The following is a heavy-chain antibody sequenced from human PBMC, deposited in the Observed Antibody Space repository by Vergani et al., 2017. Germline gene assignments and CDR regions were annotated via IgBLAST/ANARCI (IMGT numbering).Heavy chain of an antibody. V-gene: IGHV4-30-2*01. J-gene: IGHJ5*02. CDR2: IYHSGST. CDR3: ARRGGEVFGLSWFDH. D-gene: IGHD3/OR15-3a*01. CDR1: GGSISSGGYS. Sequence: QLQLQESGSGLVKPSQTLSLTCAVSGGSISSGGYSWSWIRQPPGKGLEWIGYIYHSGSTYYNPSLKSRVTISVDRSKNQFSLKLSSVTAADTAVYYCARRGGEVFGLSWFDHWGQGTLVTVSS.